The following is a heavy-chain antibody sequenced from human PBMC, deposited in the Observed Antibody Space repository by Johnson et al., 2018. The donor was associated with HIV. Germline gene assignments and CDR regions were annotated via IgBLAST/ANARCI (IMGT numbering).Heavy chain of an antibody. J-gene: IGHJ3*02. CDR2: IYTGSGST. Sequence: MLLVESGGGVVRPGGSLRLSCAASGFTFDDYGMSWVRQAPGKGLEWVSVIYTGSGSTYYADSVKGRFPISRNNSKNTLYLQMNSLRAEDPAVYYWAAFGGGSFHAFDIWGQGTMVTVSS. V-gene: IGHV3-20*04. CDR3: AAFGGGSFHAFDI. D-gene: IGHD1-26*01. CDR1: GFTFDDYG.